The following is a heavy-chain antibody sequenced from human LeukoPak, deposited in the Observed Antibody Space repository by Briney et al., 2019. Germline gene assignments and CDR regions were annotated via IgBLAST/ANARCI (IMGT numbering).Heavy chain of an antibody. V-gene: IGHV3-33*01. CDR1: GFTFSSYG. CDR3: TRDGASAVATRDFDY. CDR2: IWYDGSNK. J-gene: IGHJ4*02. Sequence: PGGSLRLSCAASGFTFSSYGIHWLRQAPGKGLEWVAVIWYDGSNKYYADSVKGRFTISRDNSKNTLYLQMNSLRVEDTAVYYCTRDGASAVATRDFDYWGQGTLVTVSS. D-gene: IGHD6-13*01.